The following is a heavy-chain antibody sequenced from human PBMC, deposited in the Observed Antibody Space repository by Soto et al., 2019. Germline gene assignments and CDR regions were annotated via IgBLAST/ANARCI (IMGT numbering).Heavy chain of an antibody. CDR2: IYRSGTT. CDR1: GGSIGNDDYS. J-gene: IGHJ4*02. V-gene: IGHV4-30-2*01. CDR3: ATVISATRYFAY. D-gene: IGHD2-15*01. Sequence: SETLSLTCTVSGGSIGNDDYSWSWVRQPPGKGLEWIGYIYRSGTTYYNPSLTSRVTISVDGSNNQFSLKLPSMTAADTAVYYCATVISATRYFAYWGQGILVTVSS.